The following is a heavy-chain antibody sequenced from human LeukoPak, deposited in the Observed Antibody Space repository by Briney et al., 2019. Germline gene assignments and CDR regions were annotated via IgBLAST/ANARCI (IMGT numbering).Heavy chain of an antibody. CDR1: GGSISSGSYY. CDR3: ARERIAAAGKLFDP. Sequence: PSETLSLTCTVSGGSISSGSYYWSWIRQPAGKGLEWIGRIYTSGSTNYNPSLKSRVTTSVDTSKNQFSLKLSSVTAADTAVYYCARERIAAAGKLFDPWGQGTLVTVSS. D-gene: IGHD6-13*01. V-gene: IGHV4-61*02. CDR2: IYTSGST. J-gene: IGHJ5*02.